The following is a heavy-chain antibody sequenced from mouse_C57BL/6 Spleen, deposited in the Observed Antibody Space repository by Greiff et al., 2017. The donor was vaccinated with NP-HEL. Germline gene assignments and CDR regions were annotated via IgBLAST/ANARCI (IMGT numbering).Heavy chain of an antibody. CDR2: ISYDGSN. V-gene: IGHV3-6*01. J-gene: IGHJ2*01. CDR1: GYSITSGYY. D-gene: IGHD2-1*01. CDR3: ARLYYGNYPYYFDY. Sequence: EVQLQESGPGLVKPSQSLSLTCSVTGYSITSGYYWNWIRQFPGNKLEWMGYISYDGSNNYNPSLKNRISITRDTSKNQFFLNLNSVTTEDTATYYCARLYYGNYPYYFDYWGQGTTLTVSS.